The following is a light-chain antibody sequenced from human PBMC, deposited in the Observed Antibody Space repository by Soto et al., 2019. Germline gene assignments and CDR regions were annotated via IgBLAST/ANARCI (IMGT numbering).Light chain of an antibody. CDR3: SSYSSTTTL. CDR2: EVP. CDR1: SPDFGV. Sequence: QSALTQPASVSGSPGQSITISCSGISPDFGVSWYQHFPGKAPKLLIFEVPNRPSGVSTRFSGSKSGNMAFLTISGLQSEDEGLYHCSSYSSTTTLFGGGTKVTV. J-gene: IGLJ2*01. V-gene: IGLV2-14*01.